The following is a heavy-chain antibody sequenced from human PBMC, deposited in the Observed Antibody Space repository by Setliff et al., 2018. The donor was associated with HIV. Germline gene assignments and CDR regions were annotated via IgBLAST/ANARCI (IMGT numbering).Heavy chain of an antibody. CDR3: ARGRLETTDD. J-gene: IGHJ4*02. CDR2: IYHNGIT. V-gene: IGHV4-38-2*02. Sequence: SETLSLTCNVSGYSISSGYFWGWIRQPPGKGLEWIGTIYHNGITYYNPSLKSRVAISVDTSKNHFSLKVRSVTAADTAVYYCARGRLETTDDWGQGMLVTVSS. CDR1: GYSISSGYF. D-gene: IGHD3-10*01.